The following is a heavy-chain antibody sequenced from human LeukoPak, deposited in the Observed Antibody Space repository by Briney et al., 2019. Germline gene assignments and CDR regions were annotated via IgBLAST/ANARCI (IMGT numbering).Heavy chain of an antibody. V-gene: IGHV4-4*02. CDR3: ASGGNAEYLQH. CDR1: GGSISSSNW. Sequence: SETLSLTCAVSGGSISSSNWWTWVRQPPGKGLEWIGEIFHSGSTNYNPSLKSRVTISVDKSKNQFSQKLSSVTAADTAVYYCASGGNAEYLQHWGQGTLVTVSS. J-gene: IGHJ1*01. CDR2: IFHSGST. D-gene: IGHD3-10*01.